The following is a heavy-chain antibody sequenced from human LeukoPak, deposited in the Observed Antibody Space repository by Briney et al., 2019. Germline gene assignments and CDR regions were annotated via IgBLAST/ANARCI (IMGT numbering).Heavy chain of an antibody. CDR2: ISSSSSYI. Sequence: GGSLRLSCAASGFTFSSYSMNWVRQAPGKGLEWVSSISSSSSYIYYADSVKGRYTISRDNAKNSLYLQMNSLRAEDTAVYYCARDPLGAAAGTGDYWGQGTLVTVSS. J-gene: IGHJ4*02. D-gene: IGHD6-13*01. CDR1: GFTFSSYS. CDR3: ARDPLGAAAGTGDY. V-gene: IGHV3-21*01.